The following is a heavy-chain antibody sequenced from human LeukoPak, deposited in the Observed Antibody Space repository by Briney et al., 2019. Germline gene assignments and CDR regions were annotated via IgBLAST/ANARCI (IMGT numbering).Heavy chain of an antibody. CDR3: ARANRRRSRNFLDP. CDR2: ISHSGTT. V-gene: IGHV4-34*01. D-gene: IGHD2/OR15-2a*01. CDR1: GGSFTAYY. J-gene: IGHJ5*02. Sequence: SETLSLTCAVYGGSFTAYYWNWIRQPPGKGLDWIGEISHSGTTNSNPSLKSRVTISVDTSKNQFSLKLSSVTASDTAVYYCARANRRRSRNFLDPWGQGTLVTVSS.